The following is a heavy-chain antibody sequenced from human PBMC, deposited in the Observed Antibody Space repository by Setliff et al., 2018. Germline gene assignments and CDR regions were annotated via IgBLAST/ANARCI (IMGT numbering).Heavy chain of an antibody. CDR1: GYSFTTYW. V-gene: IGHV5-51*01. J-gene: IGHJ3*02. Sequence: PGASLTISCKGSGYSFTTYWIGWVRQMPGKGLELMGIIYPADSDPRYSPSFQGQVTISVDKSISTVYLHWSSLKASDTAMYYCARSPLDDAFDIWGQGTMVTVS. CDR3: ARSPLDDAFDI. CDR2: IYPADSDP.